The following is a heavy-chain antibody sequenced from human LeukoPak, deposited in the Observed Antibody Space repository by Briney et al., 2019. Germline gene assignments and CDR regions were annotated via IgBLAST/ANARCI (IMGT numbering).Heavy chain of an antibody. CDR3: ARDSHLLRYFDWLSRIDAFDI. J-gene: IGHJ3*02. V-gene: IGHV1-2*02. CDR2: FNPNSCGT. CDR1: GYAFTGYY. D-gene: IGHD3-9*01. Sequence: ASVKLSCKASGYAFTGYYMNWVRHGPGQGLGWVGWFNPNSCGTNYAQEFQARVTTTRDTSIRTAYMELSTLRSDDTAVYYCARDSHLLRYFDWLSRIDAFDIWGQGTMVTVSS.